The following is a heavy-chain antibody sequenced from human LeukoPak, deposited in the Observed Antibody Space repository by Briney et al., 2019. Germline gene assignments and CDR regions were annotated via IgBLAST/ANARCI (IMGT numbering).Heavy chain of an antibody. J-gene: IGHJ6*03. CDR3: ARGLRKRELLPYYYYSMDV. D-gene: IGHD1-26*01. Sequence: AAVKVSCKASGYTFTSYDINWVRQASGQGREGMGWMKPSSGITGYAQKSPRRLTMTSNTSLSTAYMELSSLRSEATAVYYCARGLRKRELLPYYYYSMDVWGKGTPVTVSS. CDR2: MKPSSGIT. CDR1: GYTFTSYD. V-gene: IGHV1-8*01.